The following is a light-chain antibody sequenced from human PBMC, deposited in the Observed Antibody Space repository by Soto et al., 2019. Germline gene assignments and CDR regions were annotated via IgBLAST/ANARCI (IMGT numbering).Light chain of an antibody. CDR2: GAS. Sequence: EIVMTQSPATLSASPGERVTLSCRASQSVSVNLAWYQQNPGQAPRLLIYGASPRATGIPARFSGSGSGTEFTLTISSLQSEDFAVYYCQHYHNWPPWTFGQGTKVEIK. V-gene: IGKV3-15*01. J-gene: IGKJ1*01. CDR3: QHYHNWPPWT. CDR1: QSVSVN.